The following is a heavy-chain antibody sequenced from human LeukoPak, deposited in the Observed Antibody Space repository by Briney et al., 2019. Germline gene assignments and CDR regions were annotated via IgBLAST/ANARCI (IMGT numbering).Heavy chain of an antibody. V-gene: IGHV4-59*08. CDR2: IYYSGST. Sequence: SETLSLTCTVSGGSISSYYWSWIRQPPGKGLEWIGYIYYSGSTNYNPSLKSRVTISVDTSKNQFSLKLSSVTAADTAVYYCARYYYDSSGYFDYWGQGTLVTVSS. J-gene: IGHJ4*02. CDR1: GGSISSYY. D-gene: IGHD3-22*01. CDR3: ARYYYDSSGYFDY.